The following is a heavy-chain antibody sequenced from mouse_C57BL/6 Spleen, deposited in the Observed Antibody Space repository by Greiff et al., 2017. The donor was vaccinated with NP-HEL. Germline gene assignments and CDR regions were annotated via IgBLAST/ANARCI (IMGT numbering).Heavy chain of an antibody. D-gene: IGHD2-1*01. Sequence: VKLVESGAELAKPGASVKLSCKASGFTFTSSWMHWVQQRPGQGLEWIGYINPSSGYNKYNQKFKDKVTLTTANSSSTAYKQLSSRTYEDSAVYYCAGIYYGNYVDYYAMDYWGQGTSVTVSS. CDR1: GFTFTSSW. CDR3: AGIYYGNYVDYYAMDY. J-gene: IGHJ4*01. V-gene: IGHV1-7*01. CDR2: INPSSGYN.